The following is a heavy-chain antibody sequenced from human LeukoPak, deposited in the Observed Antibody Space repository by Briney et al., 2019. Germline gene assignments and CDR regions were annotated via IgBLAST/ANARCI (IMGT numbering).Heavy chain of an antibody. D-gene: IGHD4-17*01. Sequence: PGGSLRLSCAASGFTFSSYAMSWVRQAPGKGLEWVANIKQDGSEKYYVDSVKGRFTISRDNAKNSLYLQMNSLRAEDTAVYYCAREGIYGYYMDVWGKGTTVTVSS. J-gene: IGHJ6*03. V-gene: IGHV3-7*01. CDR2: IKQDGSEK. CDR3: AREGIYGYYMDV. CDR1: GFTFSSYA.